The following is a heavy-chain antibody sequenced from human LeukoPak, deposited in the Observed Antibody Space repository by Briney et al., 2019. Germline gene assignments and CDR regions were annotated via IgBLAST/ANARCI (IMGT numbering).Heavy chain of an antibody. CDR2: IYSGGST. CDR1: GFTASSNY. Sequence: PGGSLRLSCAASGFTASSNYMSWVRQAPGKGLEWVSVIYSGGSTYYADSVKGRFTISRDNSKNTLYLQMNSLRAEDTAVYYCAKDDRWLQFCCWGQGTLVTVSA. J-gene: IGHJ4*02. D-gene: IGHD5-24*01. V-gene: IGHV3-66*01. CDR3: AKDDRWLQFCC.